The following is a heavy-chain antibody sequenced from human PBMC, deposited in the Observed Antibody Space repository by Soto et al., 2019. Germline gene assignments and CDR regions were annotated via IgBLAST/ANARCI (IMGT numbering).Heavy chain of an antibody. CDR2: IYPGDSDT. D-gene: IGHD6-13*01. CDR1: GYSFTSYW. CDR3: ARLGIAAAGTFGFDY. Sequence: PGESLKISCKGSGYSFTSYWIGWVRQMPGKGLEWMGIIYPGDSDTRYSPSIQGQVTISADKSINTAYLQWSSLKASDTAMYYCARLGIAAAGTFGFDYWGQGTLVTVSS. J-gene: IGHJ4*02. V-gene: IGHV5-51*01.